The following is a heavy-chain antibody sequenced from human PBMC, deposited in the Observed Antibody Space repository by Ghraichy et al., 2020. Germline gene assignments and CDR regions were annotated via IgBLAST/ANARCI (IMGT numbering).Heavy chain of an antibody. CDR1: GFTVSSNY. V-gene: IGHV3-53*01. J-gene: IGHJ4*02. Sequence: LSLTCAASGFTVSSNYMRWVRQAPGKGLEWVSVIYSGGSTYYADSVKGRFTISRDNSKNTLYLQMNSLRAEDTAVYYCARTVRGLNFDYWGQGTLVTVSS. CDR3: ARTVRGLNFDY. D-gene: IGHD5-24*01. CDR2: IYSGGST.